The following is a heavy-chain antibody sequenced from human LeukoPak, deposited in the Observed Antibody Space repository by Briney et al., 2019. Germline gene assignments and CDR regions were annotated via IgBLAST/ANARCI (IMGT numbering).Heavy chain of an antibody. D-gene: IGHD3-22*01. CDR3: AKGARGNYYDSSGLFPLSYYYYMDV. CDR2: ISGSGGST. Sequence: PGGSLRLSCAASGFTFSSYAMSWARQAPGKGLEWVSAISGSGGSTYYADSVKGRFTISRDNSKNTLYLQMNSLRAEDTAVYYCAKGARGNYYDSSGLFPLSYYYYMDVWGKGTTVTVSS. V-gene: IGHV3-23*01. J-gene: IGHJ6*03. CDR1: GFTFSSYA.